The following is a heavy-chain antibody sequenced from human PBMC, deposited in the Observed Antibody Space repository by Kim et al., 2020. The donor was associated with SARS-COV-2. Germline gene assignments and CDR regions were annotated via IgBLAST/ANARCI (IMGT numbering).Heavy chain of an antibody. J-gene: IGHJ4*02. Sequence: SETLSLTCAVYGGSFSGYYWSWIRQPPGKGLEWIGEINHSGSTNYNPSLKSRVTISVDTSKNQFSLKLSSVTAADTAVYYCATLEEYYFDYWGQGTLVTVSS. V-gene: IGHV4-34*01. CDR2: INHSGST. CDR1: GGSFSGYY. D-gene: IGHD3-3*01. CDR3: ATLEEYYFDY.